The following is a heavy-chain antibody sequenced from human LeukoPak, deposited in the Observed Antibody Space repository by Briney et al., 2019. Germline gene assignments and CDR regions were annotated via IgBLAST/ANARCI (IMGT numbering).Heavy chain of an antibody. V-gene: IGHV1-2*02. D-gene: IGHD3-22*01. J-gene: IGHJ5*02. CDR3: ARERPVFYYDSSGYYWFDP. Sequence: ASVKVSCKASGYTFTGYYMHWVRQAPGQGLEWMGWINPNSGGTNYAQKFQGRVTMTRGTSISTAYMELSRLRSDDTAVYYCARERPVFYYDSSGYYWFDPWGQGTLVTVSS. CDR2: INPNSGGT. CDR1: GYTFTGYY.